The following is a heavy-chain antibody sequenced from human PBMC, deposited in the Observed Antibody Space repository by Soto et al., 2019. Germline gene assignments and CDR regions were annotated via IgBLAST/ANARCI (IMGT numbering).Heavy chain of an antibody. CDR1: GGSISSYY. Sequence: ESLSLTCTVSGGSISSYYWSWIRQPPGKGLEWIGYIYYSGSTNYNPSLKSRVTISVDTSKNQFSLKLSSVTAADTAVYYCARDRDSSSSYYYYGMDVWGQGTTVTVSS. J-gene: IGHJ6*02. CDR3: ARDRDSSSSYYYYGMDV. D-gene: IGHD6-6*01. CDR2: IYYSGST. V-gene: IGHV4-59*01.